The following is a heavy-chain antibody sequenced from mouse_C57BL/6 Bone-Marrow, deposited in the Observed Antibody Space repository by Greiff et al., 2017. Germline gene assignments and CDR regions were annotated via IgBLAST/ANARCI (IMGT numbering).Heavy chain of an antibody. CDR2: IRNKANNHAT. V-gene: IGHV6-6*01. Sequence: EVQRVESGGGLVQPGGSMKLSCAASGFTFSDAWMDWVRQSPEKGLEWVAEIRNKANNHATYYAESVKGRFTISRDDSKSSVYIQMNSLRAGVTGMYYCTGYYGSSYRFTFAYWGQGTLVTVSA. D-gene: IGHD1-1*01. J-gene: IGHJ3*01. CDR1: GFTFSDAW. CDR3: TGYYGSSYRFTFAY.